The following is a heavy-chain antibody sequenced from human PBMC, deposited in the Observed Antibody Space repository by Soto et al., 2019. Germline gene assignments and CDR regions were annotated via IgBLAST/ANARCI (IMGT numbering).Heavy chain of an antibody. CDR1: GYPLTSNR. V-gene: IGHV1-18*01. CDR3: ARDRSGWYDF. J-gene: IGHJ4*02. D-gene: IGHD6-19*01. Sequence: ASVTVSRKTSGYPLTSNRRSWVRRAPGKSLEGMGWISPHNVNAKYAQKLHDRDTKTPDTSAVKVHMHPRTLSSDDSAVFYCARDRSGWYDFWGQGTLVTVSS. CDR2: ISPHNVNA.